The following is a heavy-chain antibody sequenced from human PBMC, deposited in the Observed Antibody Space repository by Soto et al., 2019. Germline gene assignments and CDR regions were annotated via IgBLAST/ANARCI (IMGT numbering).Heavy chain of an antibody. J-gene: IGHJ5*02. V-gene: IGHV4-34*01. CDR2: INHSGST. CDR1: GGSFSGYY. CDR3: ARRQLWLRGWFDP. D-gene: IGHD3-10*01. Sequence: QVQLQQWGAGLLKPSETLSLTCAVYGGSFSGYYWSWIRQPPGKGLEWIGEINHSGSTNYNPSLYSRDTIAVDTSKNQFSRKLSSVTAADTAVYYCARRQLWLRGWFDPWGQGTLVTVSS.